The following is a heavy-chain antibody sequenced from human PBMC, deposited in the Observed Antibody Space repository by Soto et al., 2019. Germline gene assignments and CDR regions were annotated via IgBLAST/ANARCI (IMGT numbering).Heavy chain of an antibody. J-gene: IGHJ6*02. CDR1: GDSVASNSDA. CDR2: TYYRSKWYT. V-gene: IGHV6-1*01. Sequence: SQTLSLTSAISGDSVASNSDAWNWIRQSPSRGLGWLGRTYYRSKWYTDYAESVKSRITINPDTSKNQFSLQLKSVTPEDTSVYYCTTGATSGRYGNYYYGFDVGGQGTTVTVS. CDR3: TTGATSGRYGNYYYGFDV. D-gene: IGHD3-3*01.